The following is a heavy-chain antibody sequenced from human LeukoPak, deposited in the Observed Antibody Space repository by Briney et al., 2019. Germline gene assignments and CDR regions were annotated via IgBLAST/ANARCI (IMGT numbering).Heavy chain of an antibody. CDR3: ARRRWLPRDFDY. J-gene: IGHJ4*02. CDR1: GGSINSYY. D-gene: IGHD6-19*01. Sequence: SETLSLTCTVSGGSINSYYWSWIRQPPGKGLEWIGEINHSGSTNYNPSLKSRVTISVDTSKNQFSLKLSSVTAADTAVYYCARRRWLPRDFDYWGQGTLVTVSS. CDR2: INHSGST. V-gene: IGHV4-34*01.